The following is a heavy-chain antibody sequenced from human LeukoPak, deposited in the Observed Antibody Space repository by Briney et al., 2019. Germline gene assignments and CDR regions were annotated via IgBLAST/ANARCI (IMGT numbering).Heavy chain of an antibody. J-gene: IGHJ6*02. D-gene: IGHD3-3*01. Sequence: GGSLRLSCAASGFTFSSYAMSWVRQAPGKGLEWVSAISGSGGSTYYADSVKGRFTISRDNSKNTLYLQMNSLRAEDTAVYYCAKDPYYDFWSGYLFGDEGDVWGQGTTVTVSS. V-gene: IGHV3-23*01. CDR3: AKDPYYDFWSGYLFGDEGDV. CDR1: GFTFSSYA. CDR2: ISGSGGST.